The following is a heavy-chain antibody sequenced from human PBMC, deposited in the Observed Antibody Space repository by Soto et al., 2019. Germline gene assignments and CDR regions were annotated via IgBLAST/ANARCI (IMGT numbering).Heavy chain of an antibody. V-gene: IGHV4-4*07. CDR2: IFSSGST. J-gene: IGHJ4*02. Sequence: TSETLSLSCTVSGGSINTFYWSWVRQPAGKGLEWIGRIFSSGSTSFNPSLESRVAMSVDTSKNHFSLNLSSVTAADMAVYYCAREGSYSAYNFAHGIQLWSFDFWGQGALVTVSS. D-gene: IGHD5-12*01. CDR3: AREGSYSAYNFAHGIQLWSFDF. CDR1: GGSINTFY.